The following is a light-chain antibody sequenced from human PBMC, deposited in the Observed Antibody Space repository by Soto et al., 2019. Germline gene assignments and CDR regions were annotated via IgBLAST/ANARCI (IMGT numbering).Light chain of an antibody. V-gene: IGKV1-5*01. CDR1: QSISSW. Sequence: DIQMTQSPSTLSASVGDRVTMTCRASQSISSWLAWYQQKPWKAPKLLIYDASSLESGVPSRFSGSGSGTEFTLTISSLQPDDFATYYCQPYNSYLLTFGGGTKVDIK. J-gene: IGKJ4*01. CDR2: DAS. CDR3: QPYNSYLLT.